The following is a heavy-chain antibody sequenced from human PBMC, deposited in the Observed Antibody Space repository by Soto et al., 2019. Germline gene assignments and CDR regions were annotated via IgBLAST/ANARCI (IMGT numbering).Heavy chain of an antibody. CDR3: AKAERDAFHI. J-gene: IGHJ3*02. CDR1: GFSFDDYA. Sequence: EVQLVESGGGLVQPGRSLRLSCAASGFSFDDYAMHWVRQAPGKGLEWVSGISWNSASIGYADSLKGRIIISRDNAKNSLYLQMNSLRAEDTALYYCAKAERDAFHIWGQGTMVTVSS. V-gene: IGHV3-9*01. CDR2: ISWNSASI.